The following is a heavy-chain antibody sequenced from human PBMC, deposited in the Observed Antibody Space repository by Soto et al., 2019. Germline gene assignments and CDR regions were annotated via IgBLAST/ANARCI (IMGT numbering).Heavy chain of an antibody. CDR3: ARIGHMGGMDV. D-gene: IGHD1-26*01. Sequence: ASGPTHVFPAPRLTLTCTFFGFSLITSGMRVSWNRQPPGKALEWLARIDWDDDKFYSTSLKTRLTISKDTSKNQVVLTMTNMDPVDTATYYCARIGHMGGMDVWGQGTTVTVSS. CDR2: IDWDDDK. J-gene: IGHJ6*01. V-gene: IGHV2-70*04. CDR1: GFSLITSGMR.